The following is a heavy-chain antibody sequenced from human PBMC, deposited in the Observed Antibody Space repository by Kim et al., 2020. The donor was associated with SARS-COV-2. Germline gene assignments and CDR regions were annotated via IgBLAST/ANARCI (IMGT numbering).Heavy chain of an antibody. V-gene: IGHV3-7*03. CDR3: ARDGGWELTYFVDY. CDR1: GFTFSSYW. Sequence: GGSLRLSCAASGFTFSSYWMSWVRQAPGKGLEWVANIKQDGSEKYYVDSVKGRFTISRDNAKNSLYLQMNSLRAEDTAVYYCARDGGWELTYFVDYWGQGTLVTVSS. J-gene: IGHJ4*02. CDR2: IKQDGSEK. D-gene: IGHD1-26*01.